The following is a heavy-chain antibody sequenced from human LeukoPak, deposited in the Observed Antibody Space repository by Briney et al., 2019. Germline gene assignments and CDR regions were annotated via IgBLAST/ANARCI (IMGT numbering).Heavy chain of an antibody. CDR2: FCHRGST. J-gene: IGHJ6*04. V-gene: IGHV4-38-2*01. D-gene: IGHD2-15*01. CDR1: GYSISSGYY. CDR3: AGTYCSGGSCYSELYYYYGMDV. Sequence: PSETLSLTCAVSGYSISSGYYWGWIRQPPGKGLEWIGSFCHRGSTYYNPSLKSRVTISVDTSKNQFSLKLSSVTAADTAVYYCAGTYCSGGSCYSELYYYYGMDVWGKGTTVTVSS.